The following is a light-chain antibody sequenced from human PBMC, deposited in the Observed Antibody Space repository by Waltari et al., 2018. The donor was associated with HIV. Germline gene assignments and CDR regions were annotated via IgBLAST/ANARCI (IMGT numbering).Light chain of an antibody. CDR2: DNT. J-gene: IGLJ2*01. CDR1: SSNIGRNY. Sequence: QSVLTQPPSVSAAPGQKVTISCPGSSSNIGRNYVSWYQQLPGTAPKLVIYDNTKRSSGTPDRFSGSQSGASATLDITGLQTGDEADYYCEAWDSRLRAVLFGGGTRLTVL. CDR3: EAWDSRLRAVL. V-gene: IGLV1-51*01.